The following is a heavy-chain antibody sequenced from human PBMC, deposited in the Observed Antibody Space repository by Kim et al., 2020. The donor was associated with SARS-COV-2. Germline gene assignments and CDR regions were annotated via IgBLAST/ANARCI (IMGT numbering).Heavy chain of an antibody. Sequence: GGSLRLSCAASGFTFSSYDMHWVRQATGKGLEWVSAIGTAGDTYYPGSVKGRFTISRENAKNSLYLQMNSLRAGDTAVYYCARDAGGSGSYSRSWYFDLWGRGTLVTVSS. D-gene: IGHD3-10*01. CDR3: ARDAGGSGSYSRSWYFDL. V-gene: IGHV3-13*01. CDR1: GFTFSSYD. CDR2: IGTAGDT. J-gene: IGHJ2*01.